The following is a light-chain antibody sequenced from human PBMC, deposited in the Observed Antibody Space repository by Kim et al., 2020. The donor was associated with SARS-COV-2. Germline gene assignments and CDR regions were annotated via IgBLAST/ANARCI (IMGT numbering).Light chain of an antibody. CDR2: DVN. V-gene: IGLV2-14*03. J-gene: IGLJ3*02. CDR3: SSFTTRSTLV. CDR1: SSNIGSYNY. Sequence: QSALTQPASVSGSPGQSISISCTGTSSNIGSYNYVSWHQQHPGKAPKLMICDVNKRPSGISSRFSGSKSGSTASLTISGLQAEDEADYYCSSFTTRSTLVFGGGTQLTVL.